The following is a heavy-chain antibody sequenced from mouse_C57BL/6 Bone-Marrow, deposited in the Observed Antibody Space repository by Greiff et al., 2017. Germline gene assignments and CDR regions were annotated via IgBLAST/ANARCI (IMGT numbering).Heavy chain of an antibody. D-gene: IGHD1-1*01. CDR1: GYTFTDYN. CDR3: ARLGITTGVALHYYAMDY. CDR2: INPNTGGT. V-gene: IGHV1-22*01. Sequence: EVQLQQSGPELVKPGASVKMSCKASGYTFTDYNMHWVQQSHGKSLEWIGYINPNTGGTSYNQKCKGKATLTVHKSSSTAYMELRSLTSEDSAVYYCARLGITTGVALHYYAMDYWGQGTSVTVSS. J-gene: IGHJ4*01.